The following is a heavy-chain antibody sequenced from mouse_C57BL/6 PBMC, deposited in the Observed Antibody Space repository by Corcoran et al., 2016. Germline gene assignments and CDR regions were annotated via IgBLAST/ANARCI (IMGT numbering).Heavy chain of an antibody. CDR1: GYTFTDYY. Sequence: EVQLQQSGPELVKPGASVKISCKASGYTFTDYYMNWVKQSHGKSLEWIGDINPNNGGTSYNQKFKDKATLTVDKSSSTAYMELRSLTSEDSAVYYCAREGNYWFAYWGQGTLVTVSA. D-gene: IGHD2-1*01. J-gene: IGHJ3*01. CDR3: AREGNYWFAY. V-gene: IGHV1-26*01. CDR2: INPNNGGT.